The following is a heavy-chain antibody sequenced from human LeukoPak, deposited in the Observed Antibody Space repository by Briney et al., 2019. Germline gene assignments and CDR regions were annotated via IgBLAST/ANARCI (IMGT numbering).Heavy chain of an antibody. D-gene: IGHD6-19*01. J-gene: IGHJ4*02. Sequence: ASVKVSCKASGYTFTIYYIHWVRQAPGQGLEWMGVINPSDGYTNYAQKFQGRVTMTRDTMTRDTSTTTVYMELSSLRSEDTAVYYCARAGSSGWYSDYWGQGTLVTVSS. CDR2: INPSDGYT. CDR1: GYTFTIYY. V-gene: IGHV1-46*01. CDR3: ARAGSSGWYSDY.